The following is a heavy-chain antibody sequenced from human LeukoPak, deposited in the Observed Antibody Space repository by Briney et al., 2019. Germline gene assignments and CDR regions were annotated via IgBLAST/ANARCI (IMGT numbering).Heavy chain of an antibody. CDR2: INHSGST. Sequence: SQTLSLTCTVSGGSISSGDYYWSWIRQPPGKGLEWIGEINHSGSTNYNPSLKSRVTISVDTYKNQFSLKLSSVTAADTAVYYCARGASRDGYSDFDYWGQGTLVTVSS. V-gene: IGHV4-30-4*08. D-gene: IGHD5-24*01. CDR1: GGSISSGDYY. CDR3: ARGASRDGYSDFDY. J-gene: IGHJ4*02.